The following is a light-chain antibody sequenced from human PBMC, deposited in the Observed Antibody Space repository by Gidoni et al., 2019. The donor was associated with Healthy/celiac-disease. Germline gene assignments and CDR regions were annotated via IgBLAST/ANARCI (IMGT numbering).Light chain of an antibody. CDR1: QSVSSSY. V-gene: IGKV3-20*01. CDR2: GAS. Sequence: EIVLTQSPGTLSLSPGERATLSCRASQSVSSSYLAWYQQTPGQAPRLLIYGASSRATGIPDRFSGSGSGTDFTLTIRRLEPEDFAVYYCQQYGSSTGYTFGQGTKLEI. J-gene: IGKJ2*01. CDR3: QQYGSSTGYT.